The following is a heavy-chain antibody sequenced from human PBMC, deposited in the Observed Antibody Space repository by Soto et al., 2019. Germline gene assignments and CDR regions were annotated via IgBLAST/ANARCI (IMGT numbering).Heavy chain of an antibody. Sequence: LRLSCAASGFTFSNAWMSWVRQAPGKGLEWVGRIKSKTDGGTTDYAAPVKGRFTISRDDSKNTLYLQMNSLKTEDTAVYYCTTDFVLAACSSISCSIDNFDYWGQGTLVTVSS. J-gene: IGHJ4*02. CDR1: GFTFSNAW. V-gene: IGHV3-15*01. CDR2: IKSKTDGGTT. CDR3: TTDFVLAACSSISCSIDNFDY. D-gene: IGHD2-2*01.